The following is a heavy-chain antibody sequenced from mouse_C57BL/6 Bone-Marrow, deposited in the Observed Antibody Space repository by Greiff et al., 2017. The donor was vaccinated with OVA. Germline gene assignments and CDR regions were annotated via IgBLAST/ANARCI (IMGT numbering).Heavy chain of an antibody. J-gene: IGHJ4*01. CDR3: ARSLYYDYDWYAMDY. Sequence: EVKLQESGPGLAKPTQTLSLTCSVTGYSITSDYWNWIRKFPGNKLEYMGYISYSGSTYYNPSLKSRISITRDTSKNQYYLQLNSVTTEDTATYYCARSLYYDYDWYAMDYWGQGTSVTVSS. CDR2: ISYSGST. CDR1: GYSITSDY. V-gene: IGHV3-8*01. D-gene: IGHD2-4*01.